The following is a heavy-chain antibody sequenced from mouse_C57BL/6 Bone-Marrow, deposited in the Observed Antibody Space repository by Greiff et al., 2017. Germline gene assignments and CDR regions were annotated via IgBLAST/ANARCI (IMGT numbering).Heavy chain of an antibody. Sequence: QVQLKESGPELVKPGASVKISCKASGYAFSSPWMNWVKQRPGKGLEWIGRIYPGDGDTNYNGKFKGKATLTADKSSSTAYMQLSSLTSEDSAVYFCARGGYDAWCAYWGQGTLVTVSA. J-gene: IGHJ3*01. V-gene: IGHV1-82*01. D-gene: IGHD2-2*01. CDR1: GYAFSSPW. CDR2: IYPGDGDT. CDR3: ARGGYDAWCAY.